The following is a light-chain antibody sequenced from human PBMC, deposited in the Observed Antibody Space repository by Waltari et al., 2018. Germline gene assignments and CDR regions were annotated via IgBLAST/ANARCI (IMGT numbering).Light chain of an antibody. V-gene: IGKV4-1*01. CDR3: QKYNTGLT. J-gene: IGKJ4*01. CDR2: WAS. Sequence: DIVMTQSPDSLAVSLGERATINCKSSQSVLYSSNNKNYLAWYRQKPGQPPKLLIYWASTRESGVPDRFSGSGSGTDFTLTISSLQAEDVATYYCQKYNTGLTFGGGTKVEIK. CDR1: QSVLYSSNNKNY.